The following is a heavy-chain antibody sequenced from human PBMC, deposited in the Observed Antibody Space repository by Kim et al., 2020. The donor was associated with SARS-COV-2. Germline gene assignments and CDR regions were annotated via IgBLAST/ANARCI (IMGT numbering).Heavy chain of an antibody. J-gene: IGHJ3*02. D-gene: IGHD6-19*01. V-gene: IGHV4-61*01. CDR1: GGSVSSGSYY. CDR2: IYYSGST. Sequence: SETLSLTCTVSGGSVSSGSYYWSWIRQPPGKGLEWIGYIYYSGSTNYNPSLKSRVTISVDTSKNQFSLKLSSVTAADTAVYYCATELVAGPNDAFDIWG. CDR3: ATELVAGPNDAFDI.